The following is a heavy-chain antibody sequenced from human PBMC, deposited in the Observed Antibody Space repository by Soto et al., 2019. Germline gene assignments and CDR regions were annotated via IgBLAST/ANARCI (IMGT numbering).Heavy chain of an antibody. V-gene: IGHV3-33*06. CDR3: AKDLEALAAAGLVPIWFDS. D-gene: IGHD6-13*01. CDR2: IWYDGSNK. J-gene: IGHJ5*01. CDR1: EFTFSSYG. Sequence: PGGSLRLSCAASEFTFSSYGMHWVRQAPGKGLEWVAGIWYDGSNKYYADSVKGRFTISRDNSKNTLYLQMNSLRAEDTAVYYCAKDLEALAAAGLVPIWFDSWGQGTLVTVSS.